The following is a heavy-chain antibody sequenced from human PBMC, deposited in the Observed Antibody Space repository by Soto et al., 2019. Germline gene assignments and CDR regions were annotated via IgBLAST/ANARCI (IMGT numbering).Heavy chain of an antibody. Sequence: PGGSLRLSCAASGFTFSSYGMHWVRQAPGKGLEWVAVIWYDGSNKYYADSVKGRFTISRDNSKNTLYLQMNSLRAEDTAVYYCARGGYYYDSSGLDHWGQGTLVTVSS. CDR2: IWYDGSNK. CDR3: ARGGYYYDSSGLDH. D-gene: IGHD3-22*01. V-gene: IGHV3-33*01. CDR1: GFTFSSYG. J-gene: IGHJ5*02.